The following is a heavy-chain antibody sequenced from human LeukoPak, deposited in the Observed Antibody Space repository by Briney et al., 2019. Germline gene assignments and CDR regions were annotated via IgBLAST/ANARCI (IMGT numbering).Heavy chain of an antibody. Sequence: ASVKVSCKVSGKTLSDLSIHWLRQPPGKGLEWLGGSDPEDGERIYAQMFQGRVTMTEDTSIDTDYMELSSLRSEDTAVYYCVTGFTTMAVDYFDYWGQGTLVTVSP. CDR3: VTGFTTMAVDYFDY. J-gene: IGHJ4*02. CDR1: GKTLSDLS. V-gene: IGHV1-24*01. D-gene: IGHD5-18*01. CDR2: SDPEDGER.